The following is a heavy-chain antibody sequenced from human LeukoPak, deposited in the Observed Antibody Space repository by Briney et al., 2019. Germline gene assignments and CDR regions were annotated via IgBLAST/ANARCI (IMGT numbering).Heavy chain of an antibody. J-gene: IGHJ4*02. CDR1: GFTFSSYN. V-gene: IGHV3-21*01. CDR3: ARDGDCSGGSCYRRFDD. CDR2: ISSRSSYI. Sequence: GGSLRLSCAASGFTFSSYNMSWVRQAPGKGLEWVSSISSRSSYIYNADSVKARFTNSRDNAKNTLYLKMKSLRAEDTAAYYCARDGDCSGGSCYRRFDDWGQGTLVSVSS. D-gene: IGHD2-15*01.